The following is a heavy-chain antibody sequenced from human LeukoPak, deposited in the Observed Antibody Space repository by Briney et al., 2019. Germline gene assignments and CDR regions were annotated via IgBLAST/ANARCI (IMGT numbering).Heavy chain of an antibody. Sequence: ASVKVSCKASGYTFTSYDINWVRQATGQGLEWMGWMNPNSGNTGYAQKFQGRVTMTRNTSISTAYMELSSLRSEDTAVYYCARGRGANDYDDYWGQGTLVTVSS. CDR1: GYTFTSYD. CDR2: MNPNSGNT. V-gene: IGHV1-8*01. D-gene: IGHD4-17*01. J-gene: IGHJ4*02. CDR3: ARGRGANDYDDY.